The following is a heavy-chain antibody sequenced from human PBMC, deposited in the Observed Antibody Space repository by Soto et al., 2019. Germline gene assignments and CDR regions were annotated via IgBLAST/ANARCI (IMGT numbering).Heavy chain of an antibody. D-gene: IGHD6-6*01. CDR3: AKDSIAARHGYYYYYGMDV. CDR1: GFTFDDYA. Sequence: GGSLRLSCAASGFTFDDYAMHWVRQAPGKGLEWVSGISWNSGSIGYADSVKGRFTISRDNAKNSLYLQMNSLRAEDTALYYCAKDSIAARHGYYYYYGMDVWGQGTTVTVSS. V-gene: IGHV3-9*01. J-gene: IGHJ6*02. CDR2: ISWNSGSI.